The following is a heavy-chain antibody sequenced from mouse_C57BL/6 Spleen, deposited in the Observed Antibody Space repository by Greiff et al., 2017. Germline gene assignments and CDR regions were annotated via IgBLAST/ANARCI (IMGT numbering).Heavy chain of an antibody. V-gene: IGHV14-2*01. D-gene: IGHD1-1*01. J-gene: IGHJ2*01. CDR1: GFNIKDYY. Sequence: EVQLQQSGAELVKPGASVKLSCTASGFNIKDYYMHWVKQRTEQGLEWIGRIDPEDGVTKYAPKFQGKAPITADTSSNTAYLQLSSLTSEDTAVYYCARTPFYGSSPYYFDVGGTGTTLTVSS. CDR2: IDPEDGVT. CDR3: ARTPFYGSSPYYFDV.